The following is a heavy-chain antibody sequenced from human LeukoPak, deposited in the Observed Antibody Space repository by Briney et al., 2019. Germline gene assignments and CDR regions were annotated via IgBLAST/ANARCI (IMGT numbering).Heavy chain of an antibody. CDR3: ARDVRREQQLETDAFEI. J-gene: IGHJ3*02. CDR1: GFPFSDYY. CDR2: ISNSCSTI. V-gene: IGHV3-11*01. D-gene: IGHD6-13*01. Sequence: GGSLRLFCAASGFPFSDYYMSWMRHAPGRGVVGVSYISNSCSTIYCADSVKGRFTISRDNAKNSLYLQMNSLRAEEMAVYHCARDVRREQQLETDAFEIWGQRTLVTVSS.